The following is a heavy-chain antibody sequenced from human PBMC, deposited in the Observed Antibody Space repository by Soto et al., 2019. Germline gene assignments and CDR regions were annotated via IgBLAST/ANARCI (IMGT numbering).Heavy chain of an antibody. CDR2: ITNSGGST. V-gene: IGHV3-23*01. D-gene: IGHD2-15*01. J-gene: IGHJ6*02. CDR1: GLTFSSYG. CDR3: AKIARKGGSNCYGMDV. Sequence: EVQLLESGGGLVQPGGSLRLSCAASGLTFSSYGMSWVRQGPGKGLEWVSSITNSGGSTYYADSVKGRFTIARDNSKNPLYRQMNSLRAGDTDVYYCAKIARKGGSNCYGMDVWGQGTTVTVSS.